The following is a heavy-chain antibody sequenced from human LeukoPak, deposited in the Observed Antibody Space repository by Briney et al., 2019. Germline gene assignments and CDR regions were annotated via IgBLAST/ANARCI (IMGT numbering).Heavy chain of an antibody. CDR3: AHRRGARYSDY. J-gene: IGHJ4*02. CDR1: GFSLSTSGMG. Sequence: ESGPTLVKPTQTLTLTCTYSGFSLSTSGMGVGWIRQPPVKALEWLALIYWDDDKRYSPSLKSRLTITKDTSKNQVVLTMTNMDPVDSATYYCAHRRGARYSDYWGQGTLVTVSS. CDR2: IYWDDDK. V-gene: IGHV2-5*02. D-gene: IGHD6-6*01.